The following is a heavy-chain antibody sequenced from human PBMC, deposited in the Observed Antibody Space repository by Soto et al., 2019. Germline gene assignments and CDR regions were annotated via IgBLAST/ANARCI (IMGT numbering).Heavy chain of an antibody. D-gene: IGHD1-26*01. CDR3: AREPRNGSYSRSFDY. CDR2: ISSSGSYT. CDR1: GFTFSDYY. J-gene: IGHJ4*02. Sequence: GGSLRLSCAASGFTFSDYYISWIRQAPGKGLEWVSYISSSGSYTSYADSVRGRFTISRDNAKSTLHLQMNSLRAEDTAVYYCAREPRNGSYSRSFDYSAQGTLDTVSS. V-gene: IGHV3-11*06.